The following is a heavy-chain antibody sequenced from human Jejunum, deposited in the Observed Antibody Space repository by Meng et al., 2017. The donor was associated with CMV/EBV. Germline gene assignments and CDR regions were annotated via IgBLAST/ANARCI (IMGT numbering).Heavy chain of an antibody. CDR1: GFSLTSSGVG. J-gene: IGHJ4*02. CDR2: IYGDDDK. V-gene: IGHV2-5*02. D-gene: IGHD2-15*01. CDR3: AYSYCSTGTCYSFYY. Sequence: SGFSLTSSGVGVGWIRQPPGKALEWLALIYGDDDKRYSPSLNTRLTITKDTFKNQVVLRMTNMDPVDTATYYCAYSYCSTGTCYSFYYWGQGTLVTVS.